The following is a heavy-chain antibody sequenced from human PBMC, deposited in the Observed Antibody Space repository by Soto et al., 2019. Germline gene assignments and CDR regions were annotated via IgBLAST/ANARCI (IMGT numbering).Heavy chain of an antibody. V-gene: IGHV1-18*01. CDR2: ISLYSDGT. J-gene: IGHJ5*02. CDR3: ARVVPGAEAWFGP. D-gene: IGHD2-2*01. CDR1: GYTFSNYG. Sequence: ASVKVSCKFSGYTFSNYGITWVRQAPGQPLEWLGWISLYSDGTNYAQKFQGRVSMTTDTSTTTAYMELRSLRSDDTAVYYCARVVPGAEAWFGPWGQGTLVTDSS.